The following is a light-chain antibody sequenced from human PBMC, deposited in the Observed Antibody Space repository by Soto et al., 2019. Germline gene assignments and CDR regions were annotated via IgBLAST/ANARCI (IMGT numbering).Light chain of an antibody. Sequence: DIVMTQSPDSLAVSLVERAAINCKSSQSVLYSSNNKNYLAWYQQKPGQPPKLLIYWASTRESGVPDRFSGSGSGTDFTLTISSLQAEDVAVYYCQQYYSTPLTCGPGTKVDIK. CDR2: WAS. J-gene: IGKJ3*01. CDR1: QSVLYSSNNKNY. CDR3: QQYYSTPLT. V-gene: IGKV4-1*01.